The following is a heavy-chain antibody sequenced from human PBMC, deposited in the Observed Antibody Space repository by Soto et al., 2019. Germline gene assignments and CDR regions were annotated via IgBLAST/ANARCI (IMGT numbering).Heavy chain of an antibody. D-gene: IGHD2-21*01. CDR3: ASTRTTLIAQIDF. CDR1: EYXFANNL. CDR2: IDPTDSYT. Sequence: EXLKTSCKCSEYXFANNLINWLRHMPGKGLELMGRIDPTDSYTQYSPSFQGHVTISADKSRRTAYLRWSSLNASDTAIYYCASTRTTLIAQIDFWGQGTQGTVSS. J-gene: IGHJ4*02. V-gene: IGHV5-10-1*01.